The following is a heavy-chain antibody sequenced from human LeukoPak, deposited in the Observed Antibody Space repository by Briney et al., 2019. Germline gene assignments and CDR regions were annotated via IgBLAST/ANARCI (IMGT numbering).Heavy chain of an antibody. V-gene: IGHV3-15*01. Sequence: GGSLRLSCAASGFIFSNEWMIWVRQAPGKGLEWVARIKTVSGGGATDYAAPVKGRFTISRDDSKNALYLQMNSLKTEDTAVYYCTTTGTAWGQGTLVTVSS. CDR1: GFIFSNEW. CDR2: IKTVSGGGAT. CDR3: TTTGTA. J-gene: IGHJ1*01. D-gene: IGHD1-1*01.